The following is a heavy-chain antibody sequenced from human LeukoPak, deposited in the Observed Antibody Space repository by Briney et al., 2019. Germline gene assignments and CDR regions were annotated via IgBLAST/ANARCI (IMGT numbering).Heavy chain of an antibody. V-gene: IGHV3-30*02. CDR1: GFTFSSYA. CDR3: AKEYQLLRLGYYYMDV. J-gene: IGHJ6*03. Sequence: GGSLRLSCAASGFTFSSYAMHWVRQAPGKGLEWVAFIRYDGSNKYYADSVKGRFTISRDNSKNTLYLQMNSLRAEDTAVYYCAKEYQLLRLGYYYMDVWGKGTTVTVSS. D-gene: IGHD2-2*01. CDR2: IRYDGSNK.